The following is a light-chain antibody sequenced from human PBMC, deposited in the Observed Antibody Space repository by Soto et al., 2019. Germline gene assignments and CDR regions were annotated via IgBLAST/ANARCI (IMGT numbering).Light chain of an antibody. CDR2: GAS. CDR1: QSVSSN. V-gene: IGKV3-15*01. CDR3: QQYTNWPSIT. J-gene: IGKJ5*01. Sequence: EIVMTQSPATLSVSPGERATLSCRASQSVSSNLAWYQQKPGQAPRLLIYGASTRATGIPGRFSGSGSGTEFTLTISRLQSEDFAVYYCQQYTNWPSITFGQGTRLEIK.